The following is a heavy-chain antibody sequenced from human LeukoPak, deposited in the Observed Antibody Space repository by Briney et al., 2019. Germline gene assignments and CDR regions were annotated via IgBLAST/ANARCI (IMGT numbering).Heavy chain of an antibody. CDR2: ISYDGNNK. D-gene: IGHD5-24*01. V-gene: IGHV3-33*01. CDR3: ARGRDGFNWIDY. J-gene: IGHJ4*02. CDR1: GFTFSSCG. Sequence: GGSLRLSCAASGFTFSSCGMHWVRQAPGKGLEWVAVISYDGNNKYYADSVKGRFTISRDNSKNTLYLQMNSLRAEDTAVYYCARGRDGFNWIDYWGQGTLVTVSS.